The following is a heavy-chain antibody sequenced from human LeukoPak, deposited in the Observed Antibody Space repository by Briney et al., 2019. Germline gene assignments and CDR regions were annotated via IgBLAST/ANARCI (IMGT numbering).Heavy chain of an antibody. D-gene: IGHD2-21*01. J-gene: IGHJ4*02. CDR1: GGSISSFY. CDR2: IYTSGNA. V-gene: IGHV4-4*07. Sequence: PSETLSLTCTVSGGSISSFYWNWIRQPAGKGLEWIGRIYTSGNANYNPSLKSRVTTSVDTSKNQFSLTLNSVTAADTAVYYCARDYSENAYPYYFDYWGQGTLVTVSS. CDR3: ARDYSENAYPYYFDY.